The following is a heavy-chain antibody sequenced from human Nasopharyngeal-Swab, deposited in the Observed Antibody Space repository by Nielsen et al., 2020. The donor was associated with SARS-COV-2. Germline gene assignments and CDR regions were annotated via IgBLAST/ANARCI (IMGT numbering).Heavy chain of an antibody. CDR3: AKDRAWGLDY. D-gene: IGHD1-26*01. J-gene: IGHJ4*02. V-gene: IGHV3-23*01. Sequence: GGSLTLSCAASGSAFSTYAMSWVRQAQGKGLEWVSALSANGGRTYYADSVKGRFTISRDNSKNTLYLQMNTLRAEDTSVYYCAKDRAWGLDYWGQGTLVTVSS. CDR1: GSAFSTYA. CDR2: LSANGGRT.